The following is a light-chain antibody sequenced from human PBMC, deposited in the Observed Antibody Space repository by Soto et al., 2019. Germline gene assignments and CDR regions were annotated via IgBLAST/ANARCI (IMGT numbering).Light chain of an antibody. V-gene: IGKV1-39*01. CDR2: AAS. CDR1: QSISSY. CDR3: QQSYSTPRT. J-gene: IGKJ1*01. Sequence: DIQMTQSPSSLSASVGDRVTITCRASQSISSYLNWYQQKPGKAPKLLIYAASSLQSGVPSRFSGSGSGTXXXXTISSLQPEDFATYYCQQSYSTPRTFGQGTKVEIK.